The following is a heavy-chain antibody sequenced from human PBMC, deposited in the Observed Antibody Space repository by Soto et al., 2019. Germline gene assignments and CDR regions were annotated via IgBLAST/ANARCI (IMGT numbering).Heavy chain of an antibody. D-gene: IGHD4-4*01. Sequence: EVQLVESGGGLVQPGGSLRLSCAASGFTFTNHWIHWVRQAPGKGLVWVSRINSDGSSTNFAGSVKGRFTISRDKAKNTVYLQMNNVSAEDTTVYYCARGLQYRDDMDVWGQGTTVTVSS. CDR1: GFTFTNHW. CDR3: ARGLQYRDDMDV. CDR2: INSDGSST. J-gene: IGHJ6*02. V-gene: IGHV3-74*01.